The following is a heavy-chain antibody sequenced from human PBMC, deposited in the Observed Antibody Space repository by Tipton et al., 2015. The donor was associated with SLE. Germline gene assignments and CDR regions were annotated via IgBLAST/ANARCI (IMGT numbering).Heavy chain of an antibody. V-gene: IGHV4-59*01. Sequence: TLSLTCTVSGGSMNEYYWSWIRQPPGKGLEWIGYIYYTGSSNHNPSLKGRVTMSVDTSKNQFSLSVNSVTAADTAVYYCARSMLTTKRVFDYWGRGTLVTVSS. CDR1: GGSMNEYY. J-gene: IGHJ4*02. CDR2: IYYTGSS. D-gene: IGHD3-16*01. CDR3: ARSMLTTKRVFDY.